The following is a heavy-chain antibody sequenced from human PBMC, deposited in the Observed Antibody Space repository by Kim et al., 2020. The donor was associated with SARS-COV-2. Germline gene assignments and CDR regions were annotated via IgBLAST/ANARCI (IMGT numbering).Heavy chain of an antibody. J-gene: IGHJ4*02. CDR1: GYTLTELS. Sequence: ASVKVSCKVSGYTLTELSMHWVRQAPGKGLEWMGGFDPEDGETIYAQKFQGRVTMTEDTSTDTAYMELSSLRSEDTAVYYCATDLARYSSGWYYGYWGQGTLVTVSS. V-gene: IGHV1-24*01. CDR2: FDPEDGET. CDR3: ATDLARYSSGWYYGY. D-gene: IGHD6-19*01.